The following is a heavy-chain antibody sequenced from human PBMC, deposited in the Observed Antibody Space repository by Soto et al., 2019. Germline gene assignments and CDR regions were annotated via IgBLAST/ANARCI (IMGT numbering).Heavy chain of an antibody. V-gene: IGHV1-69*12. J-gene: IGHJ3*02. Sequence: QVQLVQSGAEVKKPGSSVKVSCKASGGTFSSYAISWVRQAPGQGLEWMGGIIPIFGTANYAQKFQGRVTITADESTSTAYMELSSLRSEDTAVYYCARDSPGSSSSLVFGSAFDIWGQGTMVTVSS. D-gene: IGHD6-13*01. CDR2: IIPIFGTA. CDR3: ARDSPGSSSSLVFGSAFDI. CDR1: GGTFSSYA.